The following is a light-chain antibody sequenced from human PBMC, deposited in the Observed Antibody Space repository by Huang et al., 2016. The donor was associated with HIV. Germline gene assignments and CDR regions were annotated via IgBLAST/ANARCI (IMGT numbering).Light chain of an antibody. CDR2: GAS. Sequence: EVLLTQSLGTLSLSPGERATLSCRASQSLRDTYLAWYQQRPGQAPWLLIYGASSRSTGLPDRFSGSGSGTDFTLTINRLEPQDFAVYFCLQYDRSPLTFGGGTKVEL. CDR1: QSLRDTY. V-gene: IGKV3-20*01. J-gene: IGKJ4*01. CDR3: LQYDRSPLT.